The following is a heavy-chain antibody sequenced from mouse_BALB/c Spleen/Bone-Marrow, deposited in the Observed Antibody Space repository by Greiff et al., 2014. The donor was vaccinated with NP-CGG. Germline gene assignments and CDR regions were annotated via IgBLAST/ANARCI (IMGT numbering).Heavy chain of an antibody. Sequence: VQLQQSGPELVKPGPSVKISCKASGYSFTGYYMHWVKQSHGKSLEWIGEINPYNGGTSYNQKFKGKATLTVDTSSSTAFMELHSLTSEASLVYYCARQLYGNYAYWGQGTLVTVSA. CDR2: INPYNGGT. V-gene: IGHV1S30*01. D-gene: IGHD2-10*02. CDR3: ARQLYGNYAY. CDR1: GYSFTGYY. J-gene: IGHJ3*01.